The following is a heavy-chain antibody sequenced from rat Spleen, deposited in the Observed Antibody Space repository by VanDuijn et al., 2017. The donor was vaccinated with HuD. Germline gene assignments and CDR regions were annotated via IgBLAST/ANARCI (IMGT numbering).Heavy chain of an antibody. V-gene: IGHV5-20*01. CDR2: ISYDGSRT. CDR3: ATENYWFAY. CDR1: GFTFNDYD. Sequence: EVQLVESDGGLVQPGRSLKLSCAASGFTFNDYDMAWVRQAPPKGLEWVASISYDGSRTYFRDSVKGRFTISRDNAQNTLYLQMDSLRSEDTATYYCATENYWFAYWGQGTLVTVSS. J-gene: IGHJ3*01. D-gene: IGHD1-10*01.